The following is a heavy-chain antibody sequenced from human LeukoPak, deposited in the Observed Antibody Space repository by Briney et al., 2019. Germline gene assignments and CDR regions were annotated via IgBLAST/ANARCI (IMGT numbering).Heavy chain of an antibody. CDR2: ISSSGSTI. Sequence: PGGSPRLSCAASGFTFSSYEMNWVRQAPGKGLEWVSYISSSGSTIYYADSVKGRFTISRDNAKNSLYLQMNSLRAEDTAVYYCARTPALSGSYYRGLDYWGQGTLVTVSS. CDR3: ARTPALSGSYYRGLDY. D-gene: IGHD1-26*01. CDR1: GFTFSSYE. V-gene: IGHV3-48*03. J-gene: IGHJ4*02.